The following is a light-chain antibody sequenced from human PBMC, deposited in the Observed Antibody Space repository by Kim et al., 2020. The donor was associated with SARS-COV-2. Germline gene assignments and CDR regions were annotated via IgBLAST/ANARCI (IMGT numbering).Light chain of an antibody. CDR2: EVS. CDR1: SSDVGSYNL. CDR3: CSYAGSSTFVV. J-gene: IGLJ2*01. V-gene: IGLV2-23*02. Sequence: QSITISCTGTSSDVGSYNLVSWYQQHPGKVPKLMIYEVSKRPSGVSNRFSGSKSGNTASLTISGLQAEDEADYYCCSYAGSSTFVVFGGGTQLTVL.